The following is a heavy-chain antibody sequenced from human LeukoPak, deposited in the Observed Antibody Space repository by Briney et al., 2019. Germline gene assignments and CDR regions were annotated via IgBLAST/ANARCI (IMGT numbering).Heavy chain of an antibody. V-gene: IGHV3-7*01. CDR2: MRRDGNEI. CDR1: GFTFSTYW. D-gene: IGHD6-6*01. CDR3: ARGPNSNWSGLDF. J-gene: IGHJ4*02. Sequence: GGSLRLSCSASGFTFSTYWMSWVRQAPGKGLEWVANMRRDGNEIYYLDSVRGRFTISRDNAKNTLYLQVNNLRAEDTAVYYCARGPNSNWSGLDFWGQGTLLTVSS.